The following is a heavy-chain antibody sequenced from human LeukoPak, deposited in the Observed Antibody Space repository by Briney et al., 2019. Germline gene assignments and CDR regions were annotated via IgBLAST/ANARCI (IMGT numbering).Heavy chain of an antibody. J-gene: IGHJ4*02. CDR2: INPSGGST. CDR1: GYTFTSYY. V-gene: IGHV1-46*01. Sequence: VASVKVPCKASGYTFTSYYMHWVRQAPGQGLERMGLINPSGGSTSYAQKFQGRVTMTRDTSTSTVYMELSSLRSEDTAVYYCARASGWLQSFWGQGTLVTVSS. CDR3: ARASGWLQSF. D-gene: IGHD5-24*01.